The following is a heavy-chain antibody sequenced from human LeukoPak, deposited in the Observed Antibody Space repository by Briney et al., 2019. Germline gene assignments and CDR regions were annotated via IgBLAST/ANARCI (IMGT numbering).Heavy chain of an antibody. CDR1: GFTFSSFS. D-gene: IGHD1-26*01. V-gene: IGHV3-21*04. CDR3: ATSKYSGSY. Sequence: GGSLRLSCAASGFTFSSFSMNWVRQAPGKGLEWVSSISSGGDYKHYADSVKGRLTISRDNAKNSLFLQMNSLRAEDTAVYYCATSKYSGSYWGQGTLVTVSS. CDR2: ISSGGDYK. J-gene: IGHJ4*02.